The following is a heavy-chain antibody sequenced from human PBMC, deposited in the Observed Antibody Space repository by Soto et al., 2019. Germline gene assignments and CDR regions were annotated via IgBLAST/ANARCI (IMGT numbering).Heavy chain of an antibody. V-gene: IGHV3-21*01. CDR1: GFTFSSYS. J-gene: IGHJ3*02. Sequence: PGGSLRLSCAASGFTFSSYSINWVRQAPGXGLEXVSXXSXXSXXXXXAXXGKGRFTISRDNAKNSLYLQMNSLRAEETAVYYCARRIAVAADAFDIWGQGTMVTVSS. D-gene: IGHD6-19*01. CDR3: ARRIAVAADAFDI. CDR2: XSXXSXXX.